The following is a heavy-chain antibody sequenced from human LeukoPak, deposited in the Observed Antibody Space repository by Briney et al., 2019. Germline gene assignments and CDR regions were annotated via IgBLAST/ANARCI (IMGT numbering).Heavy chain of an antibody. CDR1: GYTFTGYY. D-gene: IGHD3-16*02. Sequence: ASVKVSCKASGYTFTGYYMHWVRQAPGQGLEWMGWINPNSGGTNYAQKFQGRITMTRDTSISTAHMELSRLRSDETAVYYCARDRRGYRKMNNWFDPWGQGTLVTVSS. J-gene: IGHJ5*02. V-gene: IGHV1-2*02. CDR2: INPNSGGT. CDR3: ARDRRGYRKMNNWFDP.